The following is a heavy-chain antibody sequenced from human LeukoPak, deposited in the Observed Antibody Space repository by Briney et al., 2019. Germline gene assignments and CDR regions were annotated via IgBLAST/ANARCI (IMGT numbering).Heavy chain of an antibody. CDR2: INHSGST. J-gene: IGHJ4*02. CDR3: ARVQYYYDSSGYIDY. D-gene: IGHD3-22*01. V-gene: IGHV4-34*01. CDR1: GGSFSGYY. Sequence: PSETLSLTCAVYGGSFSGYYWSWIRQPPGKGLEWIGEINHSGSTNYNPSLKSRVTISVDTSKNQFSLKLSSVTAADTAVYYCARVQYYYDSSGYIDYWGQGTLVTVSS.